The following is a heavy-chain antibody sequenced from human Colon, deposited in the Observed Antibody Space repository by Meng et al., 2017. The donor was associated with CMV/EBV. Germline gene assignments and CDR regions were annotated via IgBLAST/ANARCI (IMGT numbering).Heavy chain of an antibody. CDR1: GFSFSAYA. CDR2: IWSDGNTK. J-gene: IGHJ4*02. CDR3: AKTPRSCRGTDCGSMYFDF. V-gene: IGHV3-30*02. Sequence: QVQLVESGGGVVQPGGSLRLSCVASGFSFSAYAMQWVRQAPGKGLEWVAFIWSDGNTKLYSDSVKGRFTISRDNSKNTLYLQMSSLRPEDKAVYYCAKTPRSCRGTDCGSMYFDFWGQGTLVTVSS. D-gene: IGHD2-15*01.